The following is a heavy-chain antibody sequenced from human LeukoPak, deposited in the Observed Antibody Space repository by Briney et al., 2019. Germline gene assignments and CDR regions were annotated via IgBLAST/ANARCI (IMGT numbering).Heavy chain of an antibody. D-gene: IGHD3-22*01. CDR2: IFYSGST. V-gene: IGHV4-59*08. J-gene: IGHJ4*02. Sequence: SETLSLTCTVSGGSINNHYWSWIRQPPGKGLEWIGTIFYSGSTDSNPSLKGRVTISVDASKNQFSLKLSSVTAADTAMYFCARRYDSSAYWYYFGYWGQGTLVTVSS. CDR1: GGSINNHY. CDR3: ARRYDSSAYWYYFGY.